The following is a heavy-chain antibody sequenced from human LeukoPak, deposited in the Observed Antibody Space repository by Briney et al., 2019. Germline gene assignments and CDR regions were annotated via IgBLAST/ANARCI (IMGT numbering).Heavy chain of an antibody. V-gene: IGHV3-30*18. D-gene: IGHD2-15*01. CDR2: ISFDGSNK. Sequence: GGSLRLSCAASGFTFSSYDMHWVRQAPGKGLEWVAVISFDGSNKYYADSVKGRFTISRDNSKNTLYLQMNSLRAEDTAVYYCAEDLGEHCSGGSCYYFDYWGQGTLVTVSS. CDR3: AEDLGEHCSGGSCYYFDY. CDR1: GFTFSSYD. J-gene: IGHJ4*02.